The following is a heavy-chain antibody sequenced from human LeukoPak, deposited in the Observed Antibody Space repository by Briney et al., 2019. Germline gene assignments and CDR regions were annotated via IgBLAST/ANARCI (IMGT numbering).Heavy chain of an antibody. CDR1: GFTFSSYS. J-gene: IGHJ4*02. CDR3: ARGPPPLRV. V-gene: IGHV3-48*01. Sequence: PGGSLRLSCAASGFTFSSYSMNWVRQAPGKGLEWISFISSSSSIIHYADSVKGRFTISRDDAKNSLYLQMNSLRAEDTAVYYCARGPPPLRVWGQGTLVTVSS. CDR2: ISSSSSII.